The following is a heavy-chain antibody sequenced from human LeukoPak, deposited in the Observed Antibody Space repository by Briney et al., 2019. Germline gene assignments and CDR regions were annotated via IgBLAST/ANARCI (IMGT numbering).Heavy chain of an antibody. CDR1: GYTFTSYY. Sequence: GASVKVSCKAPGYTFTSYYMLWVRQAPGQGLEWMGIINPSGGSTSYAQKFQGRVTMTRDTSTSTVYMELSSLRSEDTAVYYCARDIRESFSYDSSGFDYWGQGTLVTVSS. CDR3: ARDIRESFSYDSSGFDY. J-gene: IGHJ4*02. D-gene: IGHD3-22*01. CDR2: INPSGGST. V-gene: IGHV1-46*01.